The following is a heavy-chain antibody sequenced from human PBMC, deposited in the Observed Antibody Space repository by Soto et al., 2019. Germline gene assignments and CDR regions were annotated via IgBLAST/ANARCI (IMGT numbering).Heavy chain of an antibody. CDR1: GFAVSSHP. V-gene: IGHV3-23*01. D-gene: IGHD6-6*01. CDR2: ISDSGGLT. Sequence: VGSLRLSCAASGFAVSSHPMSGVRQAPERGLEWVSGISDSGGLTYNADSVKGRFTISRDNSKNTLYLQMNSLRAEDTALYYCARRAFGSSRSFDIWGQGTMVTVSS. J-gene: IGHJ3*02. CDR3: ARRAFGSSRSFDI.